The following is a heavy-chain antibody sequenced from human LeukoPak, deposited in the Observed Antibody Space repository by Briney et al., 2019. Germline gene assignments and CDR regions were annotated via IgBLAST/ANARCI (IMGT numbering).Heavy chain of an antibody. D-gene: IGHD1-26*01. CDR1: GFTVSTTY. Sequence: GGSLRLSCVPSGFTVSTTYMSWVRQAPGKGLEWVSVMYRGGSTYYADSVKGRFTISRDNSKDILYIQMNSLRAEDTGVYYCAREARGAAKWVPDAFDLWGQGTMVTVSS. CDR3: AREARGAAKWVPDAFDL. CDR2: MYRGGST. V-gene: IGHV3-53*01. J-gene: IGHJ3*01.